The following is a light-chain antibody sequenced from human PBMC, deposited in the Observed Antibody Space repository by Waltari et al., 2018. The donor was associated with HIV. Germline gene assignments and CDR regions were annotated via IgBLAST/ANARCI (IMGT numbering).Light chain of an antibody. V-gene: IGLV1-51*01. CDR1: SSNIGNNY. CDR3: GTWDTSLSAGV. J-gene: IGLJ3*02. CDR2: DNN. Sequence: QAVLTQPPSVSAAPGQKVTISCSGSSSNIGNNYVSWYQQFPGNAPKVLIDDNNKRPPGVPDRVFGSRSGTSASLGVAGLQTGDEADYYCGTWDTSLSAGVFGGGTKLTVL.